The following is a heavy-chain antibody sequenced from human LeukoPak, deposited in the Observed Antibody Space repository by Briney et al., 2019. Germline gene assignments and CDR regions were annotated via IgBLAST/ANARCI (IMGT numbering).Heavy chain of an antibody. J-gene: IGHJ4*02. V-gene: IGHV1-2*02. CDR2: INPNSGGT. CDR1: GYTFTGYY. D-gene: IGHD3-3*01. Sequence: ASVKVSCKASGYTFTGYYMHWVRQAPGQGLEWMGWINPNSGGTNYAQKFQGRVTMTRDTSISTAYMELSRLRSDDTAVYYCARDLDFWSGYYDDYWGQGTLVTVSS. CDR3: ARDLDFWSGYYDDY.